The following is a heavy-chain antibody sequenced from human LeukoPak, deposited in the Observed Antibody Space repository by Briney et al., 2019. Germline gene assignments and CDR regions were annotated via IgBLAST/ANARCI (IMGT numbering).Heavy chain of an antibody. CDR2: IYTSGST. J-gene: IGHJ3*02. V-gene: IGHV4-61*02. Sequence: SQTLSLTCTVSGGSISSGSYYWSWIRQPAGKGLEWIGRIYTSGSTYYNPSLKSRIAISADTSKNQFSLKLTSVTAADTAVYYCAREDEQLVTAFDIWGQETTVTVSS. CDR3: AREDEQLVTAFDI. CDR1: GGSISSGSYY. D-gene: IGHD6-13*01.